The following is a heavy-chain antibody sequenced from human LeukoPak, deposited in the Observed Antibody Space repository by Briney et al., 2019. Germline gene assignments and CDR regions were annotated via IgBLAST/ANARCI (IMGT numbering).Heavy chain of an antibody. V-gene: IGHV1-8*03. Sequence: ASVKVSCKASGYTFTGYYMHWVRQAPGQGLEWMGWINPNSGNTGYAQKFRGRVTITRNTPISTAYMDLSSLRSEDTAVYYCARAKKKGEDSARIMDVWGNGTTVTVSS. CDR1: GYTFTGYY. CDR2: INPNSGNT. J-gene: IGHJ6*03. CDR3: ARAKKKGEDSARIMDV. D-gene: IGHD2-21*01.